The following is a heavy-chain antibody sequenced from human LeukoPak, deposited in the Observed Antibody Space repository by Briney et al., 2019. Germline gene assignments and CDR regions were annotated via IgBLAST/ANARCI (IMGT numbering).Heavy chain of an antibody. CDR2: IKSKSDGGTI. J-gene: IGHJ4*02. Sequence: GGSLRLSCAASGFTFSYAWMNWVRQAPGKGLEWVGRIKSKSDGGTIDHAAPVKGRFTISRDDSKNTLYLQIHSLKTEDTAVYYCTTDGLYSIDYWGQGTLVTVSS. CDR1: GFTFSYAW. CDR3: TTDGLYSIDY. D-gene: IGHD2-15*01. V-gene: IGHV3-15*01.